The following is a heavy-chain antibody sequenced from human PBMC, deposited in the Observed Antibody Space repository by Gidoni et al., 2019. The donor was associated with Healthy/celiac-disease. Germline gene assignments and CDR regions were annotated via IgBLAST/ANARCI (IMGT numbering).Heavy chain of an antibody. V-gene: IGHV3-23*01. CDR3: AKETKPLPAAATDY. Sequence: EVQLLESGGGLVQPGGSLRLSCAACGFNFSSYAMSWVRQAPGKGLEWVSASSGSGGSTYYADSVKGRFTISRDNSKNTLYLQMNSLRAEDTAVYYCAKETKPLPAAATDYWGQGTLVTVSS. CDR1: GFNFSSYA. J-gene: IGHJ4*02. CDR2: SSGSGGST. D-gene: IGHD2-2*01.